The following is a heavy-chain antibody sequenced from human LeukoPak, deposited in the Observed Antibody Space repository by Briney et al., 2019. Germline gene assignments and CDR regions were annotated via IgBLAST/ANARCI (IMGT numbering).Heavy chain of an antibody. V-gene: IGHV1-24*01. CDR1: GYTLTELS. J-gene: IGHJ4*02. D-gene: IGHD3-22*01. CDR3: ATHYYDSSGNHED. Sequence: ASVKVSCKVSGYTLTELSMHWVRQAPGKGLEWMGGFDPEDGETIYAQKFQGRVTMTEDTSTDTAYMELSSLRSEDQAVYYCATHYYDSSGNHEDWGQGTLVTVSS. CDR2: FDPEDGET.